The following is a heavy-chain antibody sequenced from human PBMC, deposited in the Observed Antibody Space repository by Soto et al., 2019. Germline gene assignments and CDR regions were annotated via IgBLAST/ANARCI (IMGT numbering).Heavy chain of an antibody. V-gene: IGHV1-18*04. Sequence: ASVKVSWKAASYTFTGDGISWVRQAPGQGLEWMGWISAYNGNTNYAQKLQGRVTMTTDTSTSTAYMELRSLRSDDTAVYYCARGELLGIAVAGTTDYWGQGTLVTVSS. D-gene: IGHD6-19*01. CDR1: SYTFTGDG. CDR3: ARGELLGIAVAGTTDY. J-gene: IGHJ4*02. CDR2: ISAYNGNT.